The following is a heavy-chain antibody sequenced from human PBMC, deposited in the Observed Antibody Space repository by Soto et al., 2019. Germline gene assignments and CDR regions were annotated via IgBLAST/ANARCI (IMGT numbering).Heavy chain of an antibody. D-gene: IGHD3-10*01. CDR2: ISYDGSIK. CDR1: GFTFSSHS. V-gene: IGHV3-30-3*01. CDR3: AREWSTSGDLDY. J-gene: IGHJ4*02. Sequence: QVQLVESGGGVVQPGRSLRLSCAASGFTFSSHSIQWVRQAPGKGLEWVAVISYDGSIKYYADSVKGRFTISMDNSKNTAYLQMNSLRAEDTAVFYCAREWSTSGDLDYWGQETLVIVSS.